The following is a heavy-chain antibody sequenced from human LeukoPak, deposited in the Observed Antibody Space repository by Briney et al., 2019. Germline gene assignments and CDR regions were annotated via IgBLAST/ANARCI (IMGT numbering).Heavy chain of an antibody. CDR2: IRYDGSNK. CDR1: GFTFNTYG. J-gene: IGHJ4*02. CDR3: ARGGITMVRGVIMEIDY. V-gene: IGHV3-30*02. D-gene: IGHD3-10*01. Sequence: GGSLRLSCAASGFTFNTYGMHWVRQAPGKGLEWVAFIRYDGSNKYYADSVKGRFTISRDNSKNTLYLQMNSLRPEDTAVYYCARGGITMVRGVIMEIDYWGQGTLVTVSS.